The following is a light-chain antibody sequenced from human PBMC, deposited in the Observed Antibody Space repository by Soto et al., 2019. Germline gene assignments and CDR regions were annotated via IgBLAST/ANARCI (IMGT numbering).Light chain of an antibody. CDR3: QQRSNWPLT. Sequence: EIVLTQSPATLSLSPGEGAPLSCRASQSVSSYLAWYQQKPGQAPRLLIYDASNRATGIPARFSGSGSGTDFTLTISSLEPEDFAVYYCQQRSNWPLTFGGGTKVDIK. J-gene: IGKJ4*01. CDR2: DAS. CDR1: QSVSSY. V-gene: IGKV3-11*01.